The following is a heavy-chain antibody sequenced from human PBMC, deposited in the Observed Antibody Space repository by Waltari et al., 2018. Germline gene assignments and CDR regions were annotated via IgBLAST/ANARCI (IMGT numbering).Heavy chain of an antibody. V-gene: IGHV4-38-2*02. CDR1: GYSISSGYY. D-gene: IGHD3-16*01. CDR2: IYHSGST. Sequence: QVQLQESGPGLVKPSETLSLTCAVSGYSISSGYYWGWIRQPPGKGLEWIGSIYHSGSTYYNPSLKSRVTISVDTSKNQFSLKLSSVTAADTAVYYCARDKIDGYNMGDFDYWGQGTLVTVSS. CDR3: ARDKIDGYNMGDFDY. J-gene: IGHJ4*02.